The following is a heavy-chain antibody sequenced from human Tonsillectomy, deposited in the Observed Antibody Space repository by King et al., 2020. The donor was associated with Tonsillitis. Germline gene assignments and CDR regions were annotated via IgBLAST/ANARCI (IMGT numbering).Heavy chain of an antibody. CDR3: ARAGVAAAGSGSYYRSSWFDP. CDR1: GFSFNNYY. D-gene: IGHD6-13*01. CDR2: ISSSSSYI. Sequence: VQLVESGGGLVNPGGSLRLSCAASGFSFNNYYMTWIRQAPGKGLEWVSYISSSSSYIKYADSVKGRFTISRDNARKSLILQMDSLRAEDTAVYYCARAGVAAAGSGSYYRSSWFDPGGQGTLVTVSS. V-gene: IGHV3-11*05. J-gene: IGHJ5*02.